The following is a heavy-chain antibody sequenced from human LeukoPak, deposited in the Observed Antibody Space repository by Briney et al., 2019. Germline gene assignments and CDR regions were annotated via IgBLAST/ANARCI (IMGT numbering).Heavy chain of an antibody. Sequence: PSETLSLTCTVSGDSISSGGYFWTWIRQHPGKGLEWIGYISYRGSTDYNPSLKSRVTISLDTSKNQFSLKLNSVTAADTALYYCATTDGYGHQEFDNWGQGTLVTVSS. CDR1: GDSISSGGYF. V-gene: IGHV4-31*03. J-gene: IGHJ4*02. CDR2: ISYRGST. CDR3: ATTDGYGHQEFDN. D-gene: IGHD2-21*02.